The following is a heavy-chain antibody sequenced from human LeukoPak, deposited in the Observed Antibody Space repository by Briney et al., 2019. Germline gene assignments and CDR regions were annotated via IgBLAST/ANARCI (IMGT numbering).Heavy chain of an antibody. Sequence: PSETLSLTCAVYGGSFSGYYWSWLRQPPGKGLEWIGEINHSGSTNYNPSLKSRVTISVDTSKNQFSLKVSSVTAADTAVYYCARHPLYDYVWGSYRPSGYFDYWGQGTLVTVSS. V-gene: IGHV4-34*01. CDR1: GGSFSGYY. CDR3: ARHPLYDYVWGSYRPSGYFDY. D-gene: IGHD3-16*02. J-gene: IGHJ4*02. CDR2: INHSGST.